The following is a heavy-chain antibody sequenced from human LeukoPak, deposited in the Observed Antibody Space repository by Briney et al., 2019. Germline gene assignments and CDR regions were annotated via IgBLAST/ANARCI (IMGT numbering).Heavy chain of an antibody. CDR3: ARNAWELRDVFDI. D-gene: IGHD1-7*01. J-gene: IGHJ3*02. Sequence: GGSLRLSCAASGFTFSSYSMNWVRQAPGKGLEWVSFISSSSSYIYYADSLKGRFTISRDNAKNSLYLQMSSLRAEDRAVYYCARNAWELRDVFDIWGQGTMVTVSS. CDR2: ISSSSSYI. V-gene: IGHV3-21*01. CDR1: GFTFSSYS.